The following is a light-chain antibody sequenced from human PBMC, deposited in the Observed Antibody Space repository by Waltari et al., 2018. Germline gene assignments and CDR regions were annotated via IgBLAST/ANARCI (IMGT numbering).Light chain of an antibody. CDR3: QHYLRLPVT. CDR1: QSVSRA. CDR2: GAS. J-gene: IGKJ1*01. Sequence: EIALTQSPGPLSVPLGERATGSCRASQSVSRALAWYQQKPGQAPRLLIYGASTRATGIPDRFSGSGSGTDFSLTISRLEPDDFAVYYCQHYLRLPVTFGQGTTVEI. V-gene: IGKV3-20*01.